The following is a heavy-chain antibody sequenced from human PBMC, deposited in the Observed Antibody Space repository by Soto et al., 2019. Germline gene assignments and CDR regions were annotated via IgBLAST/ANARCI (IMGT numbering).Heavy chain of an antibody. D-gene: IGHD2-2*01. Sequence: GGSLRLSCAASGFTFSSYSMNWVRQAPGKGLEWVSYISSSSSTIYYADSVKGRFTISRDNAKNSLYLQMNSLRDEDTAVYYCAREYCSSTSCLNYYYYGMDVWGQGTTVTVSS. CDR1: GFTFSSYS. V-gene: IGHV3-48*02. J-gene: IGHJ6*02. CDR3: AREYCSSTSCLNYYYYGMDV. CDR2: ISSSSSTI.